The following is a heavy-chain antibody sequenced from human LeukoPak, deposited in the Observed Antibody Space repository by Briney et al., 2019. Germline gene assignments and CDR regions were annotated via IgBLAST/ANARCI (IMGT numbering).Heavy chain of an antibody. D-gene: IGHD6-13*01. CDR3: AKRMGPSIAAADLDY. J-gene: IGHJ4*02. V-gene: IGHV3-74*01. Sequence: GESLRLSCAASGFTFSRYWIHWVRQAPGKGLEWVSRINPDGSTTTYADSVKGRFTISRDNAKNTVYLQMNSLRVEDTAVYYCAKRMGPSIAAADLDYWGQGTLVTVSS. CDR1: GFTFSRYW. CDR2: INPDGSTT.